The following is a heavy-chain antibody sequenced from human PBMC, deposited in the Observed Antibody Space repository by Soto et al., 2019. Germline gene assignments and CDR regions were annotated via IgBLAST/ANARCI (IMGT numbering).Heavy chain of an antibody. Sequence: KASETLSLTCAVSGGSISSGGYSWSWIRQPPGKGLEWIGYIYHSGSTYYNPSLKSRVTISVDRSKNQFSLKLSSVTAADTAVYYCARSYYDFWSGYYDYWGQGTLVTVSS. V-gene: IGHV4-30-2*01. D-gene: IGHD3-3*01. J-gene: IGHJ4*02. CDR3: ARSYYDFWSGYYDY. CDR2: IYHSGST. CDR1: GGSISSGGYS.